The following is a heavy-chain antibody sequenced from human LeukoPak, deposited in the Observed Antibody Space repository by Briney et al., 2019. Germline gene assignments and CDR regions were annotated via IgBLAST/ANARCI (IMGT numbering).Heavy chain of an antibody. J-gene: IGHJ5*02. CDR3: ARENDILTGYHRRGINWFDP. D-gene: IGHD3-9*01. Sequence: SETLSLTCTVSGGSISSYYWSWIRQPAGKGLEWIGRIYTSGSTNYNPSLKSRVTISVDTSKNQFSLKLSSVTAADTAVYYCARENDILTGYHRRGINWFDPWGQGTLVTVSS. CDR1: GGSISSYY. CDR2: IYTSGST. V-gene: IGHV4-4*07.